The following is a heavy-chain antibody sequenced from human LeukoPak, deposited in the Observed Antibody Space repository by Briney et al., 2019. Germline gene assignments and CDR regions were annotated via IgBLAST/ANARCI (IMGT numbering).Heavy chain of an antibody. CDR1: GGSISSGDYY. J-gene: IGHJ4*02. CDR2: IYYSGST. Sequence: SETLSLTCTVSGGSISSGDYYWSWIRQPPGKGLEWIGYIYYSGSTYYNPSLKSRVTISVDTSKNQFSLKLSSVTAVDTAVYYCARVFPTMIVRYWGQGTLVTVSS. V-gene: IGHV4-30-4*01. CDR3: ARVFPTMIVRY. D-gene: IGHD3-22*01.